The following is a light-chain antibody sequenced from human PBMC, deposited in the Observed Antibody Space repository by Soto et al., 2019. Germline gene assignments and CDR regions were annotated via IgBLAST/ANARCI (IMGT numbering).Light chain of an antibody. V-gene: IGKV3-15*01. J-gene: IGKJ4*01. Sequence: IGVTQSPATLSVSPGETATLSCRASQSVSSNLAWYQQKPGQAPRLLIYGASTRAPGIPARFSGSGSGTEFTLTIASLQSADFAVYYCQQYNNWPLTFGGGTKVEIK. CDR1: QSVSSN. CDR3: QQYNNWPLT. CDR2: GAS.